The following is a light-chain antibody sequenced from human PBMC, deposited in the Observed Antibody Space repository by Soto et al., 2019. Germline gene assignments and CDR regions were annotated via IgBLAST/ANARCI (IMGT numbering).Light chain of an antibody. CDR3: QVWDSATDPYV. CDR1: NIGSKA. Sequence: YELTQPHSVSVAPAQMAGITCGGSNIGSKAVQWYQQKPGQDPVLVIYSERNRPPGIPERFSGSDPGNTATLTVSGIGAGDEADYYCQVWDSATDPYVFGTGTKVTVL. J-gene: IGLJ1*01. CDR2: SER. V-gene: IGLV3-12*02.